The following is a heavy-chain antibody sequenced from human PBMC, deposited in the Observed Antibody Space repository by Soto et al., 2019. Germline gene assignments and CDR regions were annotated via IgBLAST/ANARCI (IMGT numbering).Heavy chain of an antibody. CDR3: APHTLDTGMPSGY. CDR1: GYTLTNYG. J-gene: IGHJ4*02. Sequence: ASVKVSCKASGYTLTNYGINWVRQATGQGLEWMGWMNPNSGNTGYAQKFQGRVTMTRNTSISTAYMELRSLRSDDTAVYYCAPHTLDTGMPSGYWGQGTLVTVSS. V-gene: IGHV1-8*02. D-gene: IGHD5-18*01. CDR2: MNPNSGNT.